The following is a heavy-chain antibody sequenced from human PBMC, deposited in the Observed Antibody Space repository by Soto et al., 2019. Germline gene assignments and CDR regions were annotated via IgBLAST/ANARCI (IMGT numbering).Heavy chain of an antibody. Sequence: SVKVSCKASGGTFSSYAISWVRQAPGQGLEWMGGIIPIFGTANYAQKFQGRVTITADESTSTAYMELRSLRSDDTAVYYCARDSRPNDCSSTSCYLNFDYWGQGTLVTVSS. CDR1: GGTFSSYA. D-gene: IGHD2-2*01. J-gene: IGHJ4*02. CDR3: ARDSRPNDCSSTSCYLNFDY. CDR2: IIPIFGTA. V-gene: IGHV1-69*13.